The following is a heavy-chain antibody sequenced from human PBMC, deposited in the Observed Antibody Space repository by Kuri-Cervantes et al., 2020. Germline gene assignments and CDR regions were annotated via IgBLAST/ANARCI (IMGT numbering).Heavy chain of an antibody. V-gene: IGHV1-69*13. CDR3: ARDRNRRPDFWSGPTRYHYYYGLDV. D-gene: IGHD3-3*01. J-gene: IGHJ6*02. CDR1: GGTFSSYA. CDR2: IIPIFGTA. Sequence: SVKVSCKASGGTFSSYAISWVRQAPGQGLEWMGGIIPIFGTANYAQKFQGRVTITADESTSTAYMELSSLRSEDTAVYYCARDRNRRPDFWSGPTRYHYYYGLDVWGQGTTVTVSS.